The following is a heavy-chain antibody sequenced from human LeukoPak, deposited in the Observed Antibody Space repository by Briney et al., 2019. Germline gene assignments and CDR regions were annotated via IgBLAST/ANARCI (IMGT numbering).Heavy chain of an antibody. CDR3: ARDKGSWYYFDY. CDR2: IYYSGST. CDR1: GGSISSYY. V-gene: IGHV4-59*01. J-gene: IGHJ4*02. D-gene: IGHD6-13*01. Sequence: SETLSLTCTVSGGSISSYYWSWIRQPPGKGLEWIGYIYYSGSTNYNPSLKSRVTISVDTSKNQFSLKLSSVTAADTAVYYCARDKGSWYYFDYWGQGTLSPSPQ.